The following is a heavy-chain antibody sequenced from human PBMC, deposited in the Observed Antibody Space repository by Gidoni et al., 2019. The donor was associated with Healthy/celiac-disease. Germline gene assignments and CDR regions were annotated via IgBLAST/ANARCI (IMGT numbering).Heavy chain of an antibody. J-gene: IGHJ4*02. CDR2: ISAYSGTT. D-gene: IGHD3-10*01. CDR1: GYTFTSYG. V-gene: IGHV1-18*01. CDR3: ARDRGVRGVRDY. Sequence: QVQLVQSGAEVKKPGASVKVSCKASGYTFTSYGISWVRQGPGHGLEWRGWISAYSGTTNYSQKLQGRVTITPYTSTSTAYLELRSLGSDDPAVYYCARDRGVRGVRDYWGQGTLVTVSS.